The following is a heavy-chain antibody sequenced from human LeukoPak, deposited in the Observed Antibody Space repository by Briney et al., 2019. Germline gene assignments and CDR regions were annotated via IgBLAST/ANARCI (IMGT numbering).Heavy chain of an antibody. Sequence: GSLRLSCAASGFTFSTSWMHWVRQAPGKGLVWVSRINSDGSTTNYADSVKGRFAISRDNAKNTVYLQMNSLRAEDTAVYYCARAMISGSDYWGQGTLVTVSS. CDR2: INSDGSTT. CDR3: ARAMISGSDY. J-gene: IGHJ4*02. V-gene: IGHV3-74*01. CDR1: GFTFSTSW. D-gene: IGHD3-22*01.